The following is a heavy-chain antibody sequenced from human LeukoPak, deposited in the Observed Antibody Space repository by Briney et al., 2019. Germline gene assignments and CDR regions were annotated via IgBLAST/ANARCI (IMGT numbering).Heavy chain of an antibody. CDR1: GGTFSSYA. CDR3: ARGGYYGSGRRNAFDI. J-gene: IGHJ3*02. D-gene: IGHD3-10*01. CDR2: IIPIFGTA. V-gene: IGHV1-69*13. Sequence: SVKVSCKASGGTFSSYAISWVRQAPGQGLEWMGGIIPIFGTANYAQKFQGRVTITADESTSTAYMELSSLRSEDTAVYYCARGGYYGSGRRNAFDIWGQGTMVTVSS.